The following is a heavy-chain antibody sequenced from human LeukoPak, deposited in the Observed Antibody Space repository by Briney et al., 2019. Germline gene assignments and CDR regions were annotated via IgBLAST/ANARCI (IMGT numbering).Heavy chain of an antibody. Sequence: PGGSLRLSCAPSGFTFSSYGMHWVRQAPGKGLEWVAVISYDGSNKYYADSVKGRFTISRDNSKNTLYLQMNSLRAEDTAVYYCANTRGLRSWFDYWGQGTLVTVSS. CDR3: ANTRGLRSWFDY. D-gene: IGHD1-26*01. V-gene: IGHV3-30*18. J-gene: IGHJ4*02. CDR2: ISYDGSNK. CDR1: GFTFSSYG.